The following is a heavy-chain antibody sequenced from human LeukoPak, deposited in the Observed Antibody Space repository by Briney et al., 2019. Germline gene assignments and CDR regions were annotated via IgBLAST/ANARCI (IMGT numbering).Heavy chain of an antibody. D-gene: IGHD4-17*01. V-gene: IGHV4-39*01. CDR2: IYYTGST. J-gene: IGHJ4*02. Sequence: SETLSLTCTVSGGSISSSSYYWGWIRQPPGKGLEWIGTIYYTGSTYYNPSLKSRVTISVDTSNNQFSLKLSSVTAADTAVYYCASGRYGDYYYFDYWGQGTLVTVSS. CDR3: ASGRYGDYYYFDY. CDR1: GGSISSSSYY.